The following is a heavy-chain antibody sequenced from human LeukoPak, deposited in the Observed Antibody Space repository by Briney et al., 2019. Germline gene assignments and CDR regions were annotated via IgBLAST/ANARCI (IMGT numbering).Heavy chain of an antibody. D-gene: IGHD5-18*01. Sequence: GRSLRLSCAASGFTFNNYIMTWVRQAPGRGLEWVSYISSGSGTMYYADSVKGRFTISRDNAKKSLYLQMNSLRDEDTAVYYCARAVLGYSWVYDYWVQGTLVTVSS. V-gene: IGHV3-48*02. CDR2: ISSGSGTM. CDR3: ARAVLGYSWVYDY. J-gene: IGHJ4*02. CDR1: GFTFNNYI.